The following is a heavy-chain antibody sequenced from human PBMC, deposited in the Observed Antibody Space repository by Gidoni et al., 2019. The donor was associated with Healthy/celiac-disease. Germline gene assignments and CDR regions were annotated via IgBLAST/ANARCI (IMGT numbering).Heavy chain of an antibody. V-gene: IGHV1-2*04. CDR1: GYTFTGYY. D-gene: IGHD5-18*01. Sequence: QVQLVQSGAEVKKPGASVKVSCKASGYTFTGYYMHWVRQAPGQGLEWRGVINSNSGGTNYAQKFQGWVTMTRDTSISTAYMELSRLRSDDTAVYYCARGRDVDTAMRYYYYYMDVWGKGTTVTVSS. CDR2: INSNSGGT. CDR3: ARGRDVDTAMRYYYYYMDV. J-gene: IGHJ6*03.